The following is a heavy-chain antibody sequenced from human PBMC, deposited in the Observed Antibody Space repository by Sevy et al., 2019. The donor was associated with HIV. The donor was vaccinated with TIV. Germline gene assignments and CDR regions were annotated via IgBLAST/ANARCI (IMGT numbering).Heavy chain of an antibody. V-gene: IGHV3-23*01. CDR1: GFTFSSYA. D-gene: IGHD3-10*01. J-gene: IGHJ5*02. CDR3: AKRALVGGVFTGAEAS. Sequence: GGSLRLSCAVSGFTFSSYAMSWVRQAPGKGLEWVSGISGSGDTTHYADSVKGRFTISRDNSKNTLYLQMNTLSAEDTAVYYSAKRALVGGVFTGAEASWGQGTLVTVSS. CDR2: ISGSGDTT.